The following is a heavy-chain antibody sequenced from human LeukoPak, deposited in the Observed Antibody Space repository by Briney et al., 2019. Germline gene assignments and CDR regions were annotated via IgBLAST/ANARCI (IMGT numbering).Heavy chain of an antibody. CDR1: GGSVSSDGYY. CDR3: ARSSAWSPFDY. J-gene: IGHJ4*02. D-gene: IGHD6-19*01. CDR2: ISFSGNT. Sequence: KSSETLSLTCTVSGGSVSSDGYYCSWIRQPPGKGLEWIGYISFSGNTNYNPSLKSRVTISRDTSENQFSLKLSSVTATDTAVYYCARSSAWSPFDYWGQGTLVTVSS. V-gene: IGHV4-61*08.